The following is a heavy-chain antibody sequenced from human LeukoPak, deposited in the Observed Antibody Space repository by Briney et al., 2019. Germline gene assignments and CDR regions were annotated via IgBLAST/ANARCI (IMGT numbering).Heavy chain of an antibody. V-gene: IGHV3-23*01. CDR3: ATAGGGSDALNI. D-gene: IGHD3-16*01. Sequence: GGSLRLSCAASGFTFSSYAMSWVRQAPGKGLEWVSAISGSGGSTYYADSMKGRFTISRDNSKNTLYLQMNSLRAEDTAVYYCATAGGGSDALNIWGQGTLLTVSS. CDR1: GFTFSSYA. J-gene: IGHJ3*02. CDR2: ISGSGGST.